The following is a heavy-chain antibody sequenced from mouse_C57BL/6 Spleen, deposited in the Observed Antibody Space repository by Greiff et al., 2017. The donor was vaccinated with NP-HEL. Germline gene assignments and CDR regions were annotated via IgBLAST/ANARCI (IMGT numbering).Heavy chain of an antibody. J-gene: IGHJ4*01. CDR1: GFTFSDYG. D-gene: IGHD2-4*01. Sequence: EVQVVESGGGLVKPGGSLKLSCAASGFTFSDYGMHWVRQAPEKGLEWVAYISSGSSTIYYADTVKGRFTISRDNAKNTLVLQMTSLRSEDTAMYYCARDDYDPYAMDYWGQGTSVTVSS. CDR2: ISSGSSTI. CDR3: ARDDYDPYAMDY. V-gene: IGHV5-17*01.